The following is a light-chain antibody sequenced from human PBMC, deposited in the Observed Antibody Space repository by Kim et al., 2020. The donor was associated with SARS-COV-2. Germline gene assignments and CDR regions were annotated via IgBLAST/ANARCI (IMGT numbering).Light chain of an antibody. CDR2: AAS. J-gene: IGKJ2*01. CDR3: IQDYNSPDT. CDR1: QGIRNG. V-gene: IGKV1-6*01. Sequence: AIQMTQSPSSLSASVGDTVTITCRASQGIRNGLGWYQQKPGKAPKLLIYAASSLQSGVPSRFSGSGSGTDFTLTSSSLQPEDFATYDCIQDYNSPDTFGQGTKLEI.